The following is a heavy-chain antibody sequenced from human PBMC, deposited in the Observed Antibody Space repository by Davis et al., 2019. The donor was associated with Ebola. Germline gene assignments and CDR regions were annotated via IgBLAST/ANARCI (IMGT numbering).Heavy chain of an antibody. J-gene: IGHJ6*04. D-gene: IGHD3-3*01. V-gene: IGHV3-49*03. CDR1: GFTFGDYA. CDR2: IRSKAYGGTT. CDR3: TRDLDYDFWSAPDV. Sequence: GESLKISCTASGFTFGDYAMSWFRQAPGKGLEWVGFIRSKAYGGTTEYAASVKGRFTISRDDSKSIAYLQMNSLKTEDTAVYYCTRDLDYDFWSAPDVWGKGTTVTVSS.